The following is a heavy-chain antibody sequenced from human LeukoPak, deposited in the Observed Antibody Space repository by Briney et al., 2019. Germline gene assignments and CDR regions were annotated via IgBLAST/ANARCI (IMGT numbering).Heavy chain of an antibody. CDR2: IRQDGDNR. D-gene: IGHD3-22*01. CDR3: AKDVAMTYRGYFDL. V-gene: IGHV3-30*04. Sequence: GRSLRLSCAASGFTFSSYVMHWVRQAPGKGLEWVAHIRQDGDNRVYIDSVKGRFTISRDNDEKTLYLQMNSLRREDTAIYYCAKDVAMTYRGYFDLWGRGTQVIVSS. CDR1: GFTFSSYV. J-gene: IGHJ2*01.